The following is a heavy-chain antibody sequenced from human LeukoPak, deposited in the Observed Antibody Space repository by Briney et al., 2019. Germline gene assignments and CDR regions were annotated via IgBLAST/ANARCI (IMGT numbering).Heavy chain of an antibody. CDR2: IYYSGST. J-gene: IGHJ4*02. D-gene: IGHD3-10*01. CDR3: ARTYGSGSYYSTYFDY. V-gene: IGHV4-31*03. CDR1: GGSISSGGYY. Sequence: PSETLSLTCTVSGGSISSGGYYWSWIRQHPGKGLEWIGYIYYSGSTYYNPSLKSRVTISVDTSKNQFSLKLSSVTAADTAVYYCARTYGSGSYYSTYFDYWGQGTLVTVSS.